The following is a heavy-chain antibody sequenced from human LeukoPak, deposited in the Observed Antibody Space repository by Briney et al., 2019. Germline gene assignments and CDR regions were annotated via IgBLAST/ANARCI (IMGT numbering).Heavy chain of an antibody. J-gene: IGHJ4*02. D-gene: IGHD5-18*01. CDR3: AKDDRIQTRRYSYNY. V-gene: IGHV3-23*01. CDR1: GFTFSSYW. Sequence: GGSLRLSCVASGFTFSSYWMSWVRQAPGKGLEWVSTISGSGGSTYYADSVKGRFTISRDNSKNTLYLQMNSLRAEDTAVYYCAKDDRIQTRRYSYNYWGQGTLVTVSS. CDR2: ISGSGGST.